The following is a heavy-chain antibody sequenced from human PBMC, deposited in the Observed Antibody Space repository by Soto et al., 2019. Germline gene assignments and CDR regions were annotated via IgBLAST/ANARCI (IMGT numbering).Heavy chain of an antibody. Sequence: QITLKESGPTLVKPTQTLTLTCTFSGFSLSTRGVGVGCVRQPPGKALEWLAVIHWNDDNPYTSSLKTRLTVTKDITKNQVVFTMTNMDPVDTGTYYCIHRRVNGGMDHWGPGILVTVSS. J-gene: IGHJ4*02. V-gene: IGHV2-5*01. CDR1: GFSLSTRGVG. CDR2: IHWNDDN. CDR3: IHRRVNGGMDH.